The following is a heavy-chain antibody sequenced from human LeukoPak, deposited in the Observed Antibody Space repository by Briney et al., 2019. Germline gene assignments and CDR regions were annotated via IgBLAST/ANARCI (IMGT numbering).Heavy chain of an antibody. V-gene: IGHV3-11*06. J-gene: IGHJ4*02. CDR1: GFNFSDYY. CDR3: ARSRGSTSYVDY. CDR2: ISSSSSYT. Sequence: GGYLRLCCAASGFNFSDYYMSWIRQAPGKGLEWVSYISSSSSYTNYADSVKGRFTISRDNAKNSLYLQMNSLRAEDTAVYYCARSRGSTSYVDYWGQGTLVTVSS. D-gene: IGHD2-2*01.